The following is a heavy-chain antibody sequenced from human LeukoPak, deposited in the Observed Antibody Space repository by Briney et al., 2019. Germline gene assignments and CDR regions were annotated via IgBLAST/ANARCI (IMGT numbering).Heavy chain of an antibody. Sequence: PSETLSLTCTVSGGSISSGDYYWRWIRQPPGTGLEWIGYIYYSGSTYYNPSLKSRVTISVDTSKNQFSLKLSSVTAADTAVYYCARVGSSTTLDAFDIWGQGTMVTVSS. J-gene: IGHJ3*02. CDR2: IYYSGST. D-gene: IGHD2-2*01. V-gene: IGHV4-30-4*08. CDR3: ARVGSSTTLDAFDI. CDR1: GGSISSGDYY.